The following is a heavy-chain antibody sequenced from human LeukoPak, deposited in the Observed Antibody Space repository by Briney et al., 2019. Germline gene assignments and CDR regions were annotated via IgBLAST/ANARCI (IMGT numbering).Heavy chain of an antibody. CDR1: GYTFTSYG. CDR3: ARDRYGSGTPHVFDY. CDR2: ISAYNGNT. V-gene: IGHV1-18*01. Sequence: APVKVSCKASGYTFTSYGISWVRQAPGQGLEWMGWISAYNGNTNYAQKLQGRVTMTTDTSTSTAYMELRSLRSDDTAVYYCARDRYGSGTPHVFDYWGQGTLVTVSS. J-gene: IGHJ4*02. D-gene: IGHD3-10*01.